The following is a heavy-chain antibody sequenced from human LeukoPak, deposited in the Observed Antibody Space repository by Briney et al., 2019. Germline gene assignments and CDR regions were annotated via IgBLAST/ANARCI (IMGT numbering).Heavy chain of an antibody. CDR2: IYSGGSI. CDR1: GFSVSDNY. D-gene: IGHD2-21*02. J-gene: IGHJ5*02. V-gene: IGHV3-53*01. CDR3: ARDLASLSGGDYGGS. Sequence: GGSLRLSCAASGFSVSDNYMSWVRQAPGKGLECVSVIYSGGSIYYADSVKGRFTISRDNSKNALYLQMNSLRVEDSAVYYCARDLASLSGGDYGGSWGQGTLVTVSS.